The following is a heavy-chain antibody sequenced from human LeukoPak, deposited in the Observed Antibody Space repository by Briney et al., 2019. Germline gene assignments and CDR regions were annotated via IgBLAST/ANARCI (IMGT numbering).Heavy chain of an antibody. J-gene: IGHJ2*01. CDR3: ARVYSYGSVGYFDL. CDR1: GGSISSYY. CDR2: ISYSGSS. Sequence: SETLSLTCTVSGGSISSYYWSWIRQPPGKGLEWIGYISYSGSSNYNPSLKSRVSISVDTSKNQFSLKLNSVTAADTAVYYCARVYSYGSVGYFDLWGRGTLVIVSS. D-gene: IGHD3-10*01. V-gene: IGHV4-59*01.